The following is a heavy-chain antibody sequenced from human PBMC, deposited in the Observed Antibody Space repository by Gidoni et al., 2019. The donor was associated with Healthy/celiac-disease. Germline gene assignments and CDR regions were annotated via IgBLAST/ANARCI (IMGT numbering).Heavy chain of an antibody. D-gene: IGHD2-15*01. CDR3: ARGGRDCSGGSCPRQPTY. V-gene: IGHV1-2*02. CDR1: GSTFTGYY. CDR2: INPNSGGT. J-gene: IGHJ4*02. Sequence: QVQLVQSGAEVKKPGASVKVSCKASGSTFTGYYMHWVRQAPGQGLEWMGWINPNSGGTNYAQKFQGRVTMTRDTSISTAYMELSRLRSDETAVHYCARGGRDCSGGSCPRQPTYWGQGTLVTVSS.